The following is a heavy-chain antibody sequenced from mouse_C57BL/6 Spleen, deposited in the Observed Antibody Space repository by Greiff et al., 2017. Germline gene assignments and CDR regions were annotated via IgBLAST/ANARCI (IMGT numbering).Heavy chain of an antibody. CDR3: ARGGLRRDWYFDV. V-gene: IGHV3-1*01. J-gene: IGHJ1*03. CDR1: GYSITSGYD. Sequence: DVQLVESGPGMVKPSQSLSLTCTVTGYSITSGYDWHWIRHFPGNKLEWMGYIGYSGSTNYNPSLKSRISITHDTSKNHFFLKLNSVTTEDTATYYCARGGLRRDWYFDVWGTGTTVTVSS. CDR2: IGYSGST. D-gene: IGHD2-2*01.